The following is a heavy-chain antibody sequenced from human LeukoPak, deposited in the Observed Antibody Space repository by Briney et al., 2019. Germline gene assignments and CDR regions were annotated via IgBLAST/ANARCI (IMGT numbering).Heavy chain of an antibody. V-gene: IGHV1-2*02. CDR2: IDPYTGNT. CDR3: AREYSASEH. J-gene: IGHJ1*01. CDR1: GYTFVGYY. D-gene: IGHD5-12*01. Sequence: ASVRVSCKASGYTFVGYYLHWVRQAPGQGLEWMAWIDPYTGNTHYAQKFQGRITMTRDTSISTTYMELSWLTSDDTALYYCAREYSASEHWGQGTLVTVSS.